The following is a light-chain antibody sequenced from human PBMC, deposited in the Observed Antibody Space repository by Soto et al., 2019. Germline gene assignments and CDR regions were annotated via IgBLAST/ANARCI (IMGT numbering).Light chain of an antibody. CDR1: QSVTSS. CDR2: GAS. V-gene: IGKV3-15*01. J-gene: IGKJ1*01. Sequence: EIVLTQSPGTLSLSPGERATLSCRASQSVTSSFLAWYQQKPGQAPRLLIYGASTRATGIPARFSGSGSGTEFTLTISSLQSEDFAVYYCLQYNDWWTFGQGTKVDIK. CDR3: LQYNDWWT.